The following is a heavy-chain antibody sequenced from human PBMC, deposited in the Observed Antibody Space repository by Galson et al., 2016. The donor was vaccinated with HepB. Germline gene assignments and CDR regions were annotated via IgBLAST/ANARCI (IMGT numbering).Heavy chain of an antibody. CDR3: ARGGVVDPPTGLLDYQYSGMDV. V-gene: IGHV1-46*01. CDR2: TNPSGTTS. D-gene: IGHD2-15*01. J-gene: IGHJ6*02. Sequence: SVKVSCKASGYTFSPYYIQWVRQAPGQGLEWMGLTNPSGTTSKFAQTYQGRVTMTSDTSKSTLVMEMTNLRPEDTAVYYCARGGVVDPPTGLLDYQYSGMDVWGQGTTVTVSS. CDR1: GYTFSPYY.